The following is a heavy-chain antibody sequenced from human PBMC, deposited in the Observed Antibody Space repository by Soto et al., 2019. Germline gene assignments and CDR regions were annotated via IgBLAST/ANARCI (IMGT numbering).Heavy chain of an antibody. Sequence: QVQLVESGGGVVQPGRSLRLSCAASGFTFSSYGMHWVRQAPGKGLERVAVIWYDGSNKYYADAVKRRFTISRDNSKNTLYMQINSLRAKDTAVYYCARGVLRYFDWLLTSGGDWFDPWGQGTLVTVSS. D-gene: IGHD3-9*01. CDR1: GFTFSSYG. J-gene: IGHJ5*02. CDR2: IWYDGSNK. CDR3: ARGVLRYFDWLLTSGGDWFDP. V-gene: IGHV3-33*01.